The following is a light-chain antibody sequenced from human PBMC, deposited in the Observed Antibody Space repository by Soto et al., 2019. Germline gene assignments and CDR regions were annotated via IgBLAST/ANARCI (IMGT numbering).Light chain of an antibody. Sequence: DIQMTQSPSTLSGSVGDRVTITCRASQTISSWLAWYQQKPGKAPKLLIYKASTLKSGVPSRFSCSVSGTEFPLTISSLQPDDFAPYYCQHYNIYSEAFGQGTKVELK. CDR2: KAS. V-gene: IGKV1-5*03. CDR1: QTISSW. CDR3: QHYNIYSEA. J-gene: IGKJ1*01.